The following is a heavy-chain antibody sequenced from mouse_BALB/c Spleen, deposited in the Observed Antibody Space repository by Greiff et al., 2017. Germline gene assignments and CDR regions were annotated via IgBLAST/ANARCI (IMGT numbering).Heavy chain of an antibody. J-gene: IGHJ2*01. CDR3: ARSRGQDY. CDR2: INPSNGRT. D-gene: IGHD3-3*01. CDR1: GYTFTSYW. Sequence: VQLQQPGAELVKPGASVKLSCKASGYTFTSYWMHWVKQRPGQGLEWIGEINPSNGRTNYNEKFKSKATLTVDRSSSTAYMQLSSLTSEDSAVYYCARSRGQDYWGQGTTLTVSS. V-gene: IGHV1S81*02.